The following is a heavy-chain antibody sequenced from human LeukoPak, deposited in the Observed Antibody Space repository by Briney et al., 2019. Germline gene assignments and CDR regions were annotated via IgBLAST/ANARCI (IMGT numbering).Heavy chain of an antibody. Sequence: GGSLRLSCAASGFTVSSNYMSWVRQAPGKGLEWVSVIYSGGSTYYADSVKGRFTIARDNSKNTLYLQMNSLRAEDTAVYYCARWITGYFDYWGQGTLVTVSS. CDR2: IYSGGST. J-gene: IGHJ4*02. CDR1: GFTVSSNY. V-gene: IGHV3-53*01. D-gene: IGHD2-2*03. CDR3: ARWITGYFDY.